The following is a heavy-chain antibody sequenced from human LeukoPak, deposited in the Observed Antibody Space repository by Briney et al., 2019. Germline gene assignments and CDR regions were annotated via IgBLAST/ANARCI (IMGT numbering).Heavy chain of an antibody. Sequence: GGSLRLSCAASGFTVSSNYMSWVRQAPGKGLEWVSVIYSGGSTYYADSVKGRFTISRDNSKNTLYLQMNSLRAEDTAVYYCARLMLAEYFQHWGQGTLVTVSS. CDR2: IYSGGST. V-gene: IGHV3-53*01. CDR3: ARLMLAEYFQH. J-gene: IGHJ1*01. D-gene: IGHD2-8*01. CDR1: GFTVSSNY.